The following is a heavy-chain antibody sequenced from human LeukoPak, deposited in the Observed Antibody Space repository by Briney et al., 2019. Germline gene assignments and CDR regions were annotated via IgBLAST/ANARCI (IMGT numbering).Heavy chain of an antibody. Sequence: SLKVSCKASGGTFSSYAISWVRQAPGQGLEWMGRIIPIFGTANYAQKFQGRVTITTDESTSTAYMELSSLRSEDTAVYYCARDGGLWFGELLYFAYWGQGTLVTVSS. V-gene: IGHV1-69*05. CDR2: IIPIFGTA. CDR3: ARDGGLWFGELLYFAY. D-gene: IGHD3-10*01. J-gene: IGHJ4*02. CDR1: GGTFSSYA.